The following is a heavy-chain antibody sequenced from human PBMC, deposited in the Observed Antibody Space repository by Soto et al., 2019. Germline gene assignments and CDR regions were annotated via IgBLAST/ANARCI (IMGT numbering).Heavy chain of an antibody. CDR1: GGTFSSYA. CDR2: IIPIFGTA. J-gene: IGHJ4*02. V-gene: IGHV1-69*01. Sequence: QVQLVQSGAEVKKPGSSVKVSCKASGGTFSSYAISWVRQAPGQGLEWMGGIIPIFGTANYAQKFQGRVTITADESTSTAYIELSSLRSEDTAVYYCARTPIGIQLWFPYYFDYWGQGTLVTVSS. CDR3: ARTPIGIQLWFPYYFDY. D-gene: IGHD5-18*01.